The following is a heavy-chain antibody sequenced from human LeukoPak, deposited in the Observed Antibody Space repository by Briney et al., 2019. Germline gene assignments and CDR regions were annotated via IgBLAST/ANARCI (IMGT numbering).Heavy chain of an antibody. CDR2: IYHTGST. CDR3: ARDKGTSYLSSFDY. Sequence: SETLSLTCTVSGYSIGSGYYWGWIRQPPGKGLEWIGSIYHTGSTDYNPSLKSRVTVSVDTSKNQFSLKLTSVTAADTAVYYCARDKGTSYLSSFDYWGQGTLVTVSS. V-gene: IGHV4-38-2*02. CDR1: GYSIGSGYY. D-gene: IGHD6-6*01. J-gene: IGHJ4*02.